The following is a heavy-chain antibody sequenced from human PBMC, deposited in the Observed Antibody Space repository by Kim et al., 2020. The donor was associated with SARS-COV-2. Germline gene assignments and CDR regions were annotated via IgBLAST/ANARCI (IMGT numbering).Heavy chain of an antibody. Sequence: GESLKISCKGSGYSFTSYWIGWVRQMPGKGLEWMGIIYPGDSDTRYSPSFQGQVTISADKSISTAYLQWSSLKASDTAMYYCAAPVGGAAPPQRGYGMDVWGQGTTVTVSS. CDR3: AAPVGGAAPPQRGYGMDV. V-gene: IGHV5-51*01. J-gene: IGHJ6*02. CDR2: IYPGDSDT. CDR1: GYSFTSYW. D-gene: IGHD6-6*01.